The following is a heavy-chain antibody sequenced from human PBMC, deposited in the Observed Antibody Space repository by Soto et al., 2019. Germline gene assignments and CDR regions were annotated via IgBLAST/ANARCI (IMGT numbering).Heavy chain of an antibody. Sequence: QVQLMQSGAEVKKPGASVKVSCKASGDTFTDYYIHWVRQAPGQGLEWMGTVNPSGGHTTYAQHFLGRVTMTRDTSTSTIYMELTSLTSDDTAIYYGARGGHVVVVTAALDYWGQGTLVTVSS. D-gene: IGHD2-21*02. J-gene: IGHJ4*02. CDR1: GDTFTDYY. V-gene: IGHV1-46*01. CDR2: VNPSGGHT. CDR3: ARGGHVVVVTAALDY.